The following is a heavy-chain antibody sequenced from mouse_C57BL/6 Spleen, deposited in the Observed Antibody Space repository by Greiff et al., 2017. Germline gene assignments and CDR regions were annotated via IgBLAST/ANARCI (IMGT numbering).Heavy chain of an antibody. CDR1: GFTFSSYA. CDR3: ARGERLGHYFDY. Sequence: EVMLVESGGGLVKPGGSLKLSCAASGFTFSSYAMSWVRQTPEKRLEWVATISDGGSYTYYPDNVKGRFTISRDNAKNNLYLQMSHLKSEDTAMYYCARGERLGHYFDYWGQGTTLTVSS. J-gene: IGHJ2*01. CDR2: ISDGGSYT. V-gene: IGHV5-4*03. D-gene: IGHD4-1*01.